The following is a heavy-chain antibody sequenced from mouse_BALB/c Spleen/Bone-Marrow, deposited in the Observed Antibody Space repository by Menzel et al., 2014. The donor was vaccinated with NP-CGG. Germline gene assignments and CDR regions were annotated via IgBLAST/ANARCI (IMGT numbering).Heavy chain of an antibody. Sequence: EVQLVESGGGLVKPGGSLKLSCAASGFTFSDYYMFWVRQTPEKRLEWVATISDGVSYAYYPDSVKGRFTISRDNARNNLYLRMSSLKSEDTAMYYCARAPPYDFYAMDYWGQGTSVTVSS. CDR1: GFTFSDYY. V-gene: IGHV5-4*02. D-gene: IGHD2-13*01. CDR3: ARAPPYDFYAMDY. J-gene: IGHJ4*01. CDR2: ISDGVSYA.